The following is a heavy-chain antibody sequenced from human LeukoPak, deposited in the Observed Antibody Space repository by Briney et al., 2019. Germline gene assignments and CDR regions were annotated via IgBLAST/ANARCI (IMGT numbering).Heavy chain of an antibody. CDR1: GFTFSRYW. CDR2: ISGRGDST. J-gene: IGHJ6*03. CDR3: AKDRGVTVDYYYYYMDV. Sequence: GGSLRLSCAASGFTFSRYWMHWVRQAPGKGLDWVSVISGRGDSTYYADSVKGRFTISRDNSRNPLYLQMNSLSAEDTAVYYCAKDRGVTVDYYYYYMDVWGKGTPVTVSS. V-gene: IGHV3-23*01. D-gene: IGHD2-21*02.